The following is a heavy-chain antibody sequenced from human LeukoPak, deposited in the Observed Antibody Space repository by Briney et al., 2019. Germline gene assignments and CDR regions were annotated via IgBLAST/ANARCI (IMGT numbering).Heavy chain of an antibody. V-gene: IGHV3-7*01. CDR3: VVMDV. J-gene: IGHJ6*02. CDR1: GLTFSRYW. Sequence: GGSLRLSCAASGLTFSRYWMNWVRQAPGKGLEWVANIKQDGSEKHYVDSVKGRFTISRDNAKNSLYLQMNSLRAEDTAVFYCVVMDVWGQGTTVTVSS. CDR2: IKQDGSEK.